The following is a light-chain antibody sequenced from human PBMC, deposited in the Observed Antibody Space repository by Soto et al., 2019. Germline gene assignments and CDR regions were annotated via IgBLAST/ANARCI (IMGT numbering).Light chain of an antibody. CDR1: QSISSY. J-gene: IGKJ3*01. Sequence: ETVLTQSPATLSLSPGERATLSCRASQSISSYLAWYQQKPGQAPRLLIYDASNRATGIPARFSGSGSGTDFTLTSSSIEPEDFAVYYCQQRFTWPSFGPVTKVDIK. V-gene: IGKV3-11*01. CDR3: QQRFTWPS. CDR2: DAS.